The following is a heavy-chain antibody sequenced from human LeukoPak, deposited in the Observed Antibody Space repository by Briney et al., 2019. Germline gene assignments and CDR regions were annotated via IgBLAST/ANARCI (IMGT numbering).Heavy chain of an antibody. CDR1: GYTFTGYY. CDR3: ARVGSGIGVTDFDY. D-gene: IGHD1-26*01. Sequence: ASVKVSCKASGYTFTGYYMHWLRQAPGQGLEWMGWINPNSGGTNYAQKFQGRVTMTRDTSISTAYMELSRLRSDDTAVYYCARVGSGIGVTDFDYWGQGTLVTVSS. J-gene: IGHJ4*02. CDR2: INPNSGGT. V-gene: IGHV1-2*02.